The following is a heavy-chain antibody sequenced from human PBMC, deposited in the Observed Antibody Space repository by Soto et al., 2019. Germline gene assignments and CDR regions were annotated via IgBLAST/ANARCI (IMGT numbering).Heavy chain of an antibody. V-gene: IGHV3-74*01. D-gene: IGHD1-26*01. CDR2: INSDGSST. Sequence: GESLKISCAASGFTFSSYWMHWVRQAPGKGLVWVSRINSDGSSTSYADSVKGRFTISRDNAKNTLYLQMNSLRAEDTAVYYCARDRGSGSHYDYWGQGTLVTVSS. CDR3: ARDRGSGSHYDY. J-gene: IGHJ4*02. CDR1: GFTFSSYW.